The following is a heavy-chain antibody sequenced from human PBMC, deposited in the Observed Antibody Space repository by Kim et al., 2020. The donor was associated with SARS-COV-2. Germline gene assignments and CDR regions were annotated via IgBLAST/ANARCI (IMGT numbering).Heavy chain of an antibody. CDR2: INHSGST. Sequence: SETLSLTCAVYGGSFSGYYWSWIRQPPGKGLEWIGEINHSGSTNYNPSLKSRVTISVDTSKNQFSLKLSSVTAADTAVYYCARGQYSSGWYYYYYGMDVWGQGTTVTVS. CDR1: GGSFSGYY. J-gene: IGHJ6*02. V-gene: IGHV4-34*01. CDR3: ARGQYSSGWYYYYYGMDV. D-gene: IGHD6-19*01.